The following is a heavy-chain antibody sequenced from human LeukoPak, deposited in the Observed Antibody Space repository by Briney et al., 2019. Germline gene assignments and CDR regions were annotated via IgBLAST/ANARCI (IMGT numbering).Heavy chain of an antibody. CDR3: ASPNPYYDFWSGYLDY. CDR2: IIPIFGTA. D-gene: IGHD3-3*01. J-gene: IGHJ4*02. Sequence: ASVKVSCKASGYTFTSYGISWVRQAPGQGLEWMGGIIPIFGTANYAQKFQGRVTITTDESTSTAYMELSSLRSEDTAVYYCASPNPYYDFWSGYLDYWGQGTLVTVSS. V-gene: IGHV1-69*05. CDR1: GYTFTSYG.